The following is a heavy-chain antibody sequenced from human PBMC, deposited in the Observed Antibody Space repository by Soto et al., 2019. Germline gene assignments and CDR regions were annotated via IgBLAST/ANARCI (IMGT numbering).Heavy chain of an antibody. CDR3: AKDLVSITGTEHYFAF. V-gene: IGHV3-23*01. CDR2: ISGSGSST. CDR1: GFTFSSYA. Sequence: QPGGSLRLSCAASGFTFSSYAMSWVRQAPGKGLEWVSAISGSGSSTYYADSVKGRFTISRDNAKNTLYLQMNSLRAEDTAVYYCAKDLVSITGTEHYFAFWGQGILGTVFS. D-gene: IGHD1-7*01. J-gene: IGHJ4*02.